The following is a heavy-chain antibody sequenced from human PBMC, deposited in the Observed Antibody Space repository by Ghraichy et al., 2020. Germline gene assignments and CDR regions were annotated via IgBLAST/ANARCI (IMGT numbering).Heavy chain of an antibody. Sequence: GGSLRLSCAASGLTFSNAWMAWARQAPGKGLEWVGHIQTKSDGETTNYAAPVNGRFTISRDDSKNTVYLQMNSLKTEDTAMYYCAGSFLAFWGQGTLVTVSS. CDR3: AGSFLAF. J-gene: IGHJ4*02. CDR2: IQTKSDGETT. CDR1: GLTFSNAW. V-gene: IGHV3-15*01. D-gene: IGHD2/OR15-2a*01.